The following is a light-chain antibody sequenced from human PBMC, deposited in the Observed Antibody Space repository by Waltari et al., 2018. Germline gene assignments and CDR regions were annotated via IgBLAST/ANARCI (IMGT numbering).Light chain of an antibody. V-gene: IGLV1-51*01. CDR2: ENR. Sequence: HSVLTQQHSVTASPGQRITISCSGSNSKIGSNFVAWYQQIPGTAPRLLIYENRLRPSGIPGRFSGSKSGTSATLDISGLQTEDEADYYCATWDTRLTVEVFGGGTKLTVL. CDR3: ATWDTRLTVEV. J-gene: IGLJ2*01. CDR1: NSKIGSNF.